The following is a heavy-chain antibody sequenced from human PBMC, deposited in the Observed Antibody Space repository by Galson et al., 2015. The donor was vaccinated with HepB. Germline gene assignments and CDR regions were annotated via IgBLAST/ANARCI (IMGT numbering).Heavy chain of an antibody. J-gene: IGHJ4*02. D-gene: IGHD2-2*03. Sequence: SLRLSCAASGFTFSNAWMSWVRQAPGKGLEWVGRIKSKTDGGTTDYAAPVKGRFTISRDDSKNTLYLQMNSLKTEDTAVYYCTTAAGYCSSTSCYQNFDYWGQGTLVTVSS. V-gene: IGHV3-15*01. CDR3: TTAAGYCSSTSCYQNFDY. CDR1: GFTFSNAW. CDR2: IKSKTDGGTT.